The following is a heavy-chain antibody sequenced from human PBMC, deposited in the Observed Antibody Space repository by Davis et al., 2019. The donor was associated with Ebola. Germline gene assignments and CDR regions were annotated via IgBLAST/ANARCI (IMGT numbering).Heavy chain of an antibody. CDR1: GGSLSGYF. V-gene: IGHV4-34*01. Sequence: GSLRLSCAVHGGSLSGYFWTWIRQSPGKGLEWIGTISQSGSITDYNSSLKSRVTISVDTSKNHVSLRLNSVTAADTAVFYCARTALTSVSPSGLGYNYFDLWGQGTLVTVSS. CDR3: ARTALTSVSPSGLGYNYFDL. D-gene: IGHD3-10*01. CDR2: ISQSGSI. J-gene: IGHJ5*02.